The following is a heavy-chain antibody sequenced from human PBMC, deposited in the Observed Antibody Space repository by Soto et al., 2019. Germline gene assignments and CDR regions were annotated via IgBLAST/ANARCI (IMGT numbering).Heavy chain of an antibody. CDR3: ARVSSYCTNGVCSRTFDY. J-gene: IGHJ4*02. V-gene: IGHV3-53*04. CDR2: IYSGGST. Sequence: GGSLRLSCAASGFTVSSNYMSWVRQAPGKGLEWVSVIYSGGSTYYADSVKGRFTISRHNSKNTLYLQMNSLRAEDTAVYYCARVSSYCTNGVCSRTFDYWGQGTLVTVSS. CDR1: GFTVSSNY. D-gene: IGHD2-8*01.